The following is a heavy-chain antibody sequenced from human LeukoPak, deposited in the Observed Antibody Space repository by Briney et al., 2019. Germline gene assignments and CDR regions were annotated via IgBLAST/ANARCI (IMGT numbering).Heavy chain of an antibody. V-gene: IGHV3-23*01. J-gene: IGHJ5*02. CDR3: AKQRARNWFDP. CDR1: GFAFRSYA. Sequence: GGSLRLSCAASGFAFRSYAMHWVRQAPGKGLEWVSAISGSGGSTYYADSVKGRFTISRDNSKNTLYLQMNSLRAEDTAVYYCAKQRARNWFDPWGQGTLVTVSS. D-gene: IGHD5-24*01. CDR2: ISGSGGST.